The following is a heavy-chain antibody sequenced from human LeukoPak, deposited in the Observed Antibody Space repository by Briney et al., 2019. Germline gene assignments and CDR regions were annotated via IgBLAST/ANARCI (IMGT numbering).Heavy chain of an antibody. CDR2: INQDGSEK. D-gene: IGHD6-13*01. J-gene: IGHJ4*02. V-gene: IGHV3-7*01. CDR1: GFTFSSYS. Sequence: PGGSLRLSCAASGFTFSSYSMSWVRQAPGKGLDWVANINQDGSEKYYVDSVKGRFTISRDNAKNSLYLQMNSLRAEDTAVCYCARDRVWTVLYWGQGTLVTVSS. CDR3: ARDRVWTVLY.